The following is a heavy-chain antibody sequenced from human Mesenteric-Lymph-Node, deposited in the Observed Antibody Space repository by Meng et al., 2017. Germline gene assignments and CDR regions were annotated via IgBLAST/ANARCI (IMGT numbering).Heavy chain of an antibody. Sequence: GESLKISCAGSGFTFNTYWMSWVRQAAGKGLEWVAKIKDNGGEKYYVDSVKGRFTISRDNAENSLFLRMNSLRAEDTAVYYCARVLPPLAWLRFSLALDIWGRGKMVHVAS. J-gene: IGHJ3*02. CDR2: IKDNGGEK. D-gene: IGHD5-12*01. V-gene: IGHV3-7*01. CDR3: ARVLPPLAWLRFSLALDI. CDR1: GFTFNTYW.